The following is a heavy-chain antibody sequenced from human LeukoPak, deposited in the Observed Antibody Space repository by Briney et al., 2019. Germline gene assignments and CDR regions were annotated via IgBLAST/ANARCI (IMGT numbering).Heavy chain of an antibody. V-gene: IGHV3-23*01. Sequence: GGTLRLSCAASGFTFSSYGMSWVRQAPGKGLEWVSAISGSGGSTYYADSVKGRFTISRDNSKNTLYLQMNSLRAEDTAVYYCAKTTTPNYYDSAHYYYMDVWGKGTTVTVSS. CDR1: GFTFSSYG. CDR2: ISGSGGST. J-gene: IGHJ6*03. D-gene: IGHD3-22*01. CDR3: AKTTTPNYYDSAHYYYMDV.